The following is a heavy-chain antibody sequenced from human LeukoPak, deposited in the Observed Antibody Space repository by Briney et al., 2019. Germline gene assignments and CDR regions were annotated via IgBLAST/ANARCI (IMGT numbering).Heavy chain of an antibody. J-gene: IGHJ3*02. CDR3: ASSIAVTPGAFDI. CDR2: IIPILGIA. CDR1: GGTFSSYA. V-gene: IGHV1-69*04. Sequence: SVQVPCKASGGTFSSYAISWVRQAPGQGLEWMGRIIPILGIANYAQKLQGRVTITADKSTSTAYMELSSLRSEDTAVYYCASSIAVTPGAFDIWGQGTMVTVSS. D-gene: IGHD6-19*01.